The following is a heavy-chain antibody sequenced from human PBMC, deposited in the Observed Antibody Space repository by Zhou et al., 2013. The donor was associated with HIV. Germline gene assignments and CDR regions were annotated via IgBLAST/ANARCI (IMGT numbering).Heavy chain of an antibody. CDR2: IYHSGNT. V-gene: IGHV4-38-2*01. J-gene: IGHJ5*02. CDR1: GYSINSGFY. CDR3: ARAPSVVVDATWGNWFDP. Sequence: QVQLQESGPGLVKPSETLSLTCAVSGYSINSGFYWGWIRQPPGKGPEWIATIYHSGNTYYNPSLKSRVTISVDTSKNQFSLRLSSVTAADAAMYYCARAPSVVVDATWGNWFDPWGQGILVTVSS. D-gene: IGHD2-8*02.